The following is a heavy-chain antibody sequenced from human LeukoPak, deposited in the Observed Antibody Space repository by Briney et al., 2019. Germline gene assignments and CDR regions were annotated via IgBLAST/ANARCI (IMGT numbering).Heavy chain of an antibody. V-gene: IGHV3-30*03. CDR1: GFTFSTYG. Sequence: GGSLRLSCAASGFTFSTYGMHWVRQAPGKGLEWVAVISFDRSNKFYADSVKGRFTISRDNAKNSLYLQMNSLRAEDTAVYYCARDCIEGPCDIWGQGTMVTVSS. D-gene: IGHD1-26*01. J-gene: IGHJ3*02. CDR3: ARDCIEGPCDI. CDR2: ISFDRSNK.